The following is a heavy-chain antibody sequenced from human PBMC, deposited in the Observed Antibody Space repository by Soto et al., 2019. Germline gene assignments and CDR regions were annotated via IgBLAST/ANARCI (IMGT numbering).Heavy chain of an antibody. D-gene: IGHD3-9*01. Sequence: ASVKVSCKASGYTFTGYYMHWVRQAPGQGLEWMGWINPNSGGTNYAQKFQGWVTMTRDTSISTAYMKLSRLRSDDTAVYYCVSPCDDILTGYPDYGMDVWGQGTTVTVSS. CDR3: VSPCDDILTGYPDYGMDV. V-gene: IGHV1-2*04. CDR2: INPNSGGT. J-gene: IGHJ6*02. CDR1: GYTFTGYY.